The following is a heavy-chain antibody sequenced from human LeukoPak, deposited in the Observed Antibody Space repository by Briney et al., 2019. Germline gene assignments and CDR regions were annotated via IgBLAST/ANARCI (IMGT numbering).Heavy chain of an antibody. CDR1: GFTFSSYW. V-gene: IGHV3-74*01. Sequence: PGGSLRLSCAASGFTFSSYWMHWVRQAPGKGLVWVSRINSDGSSTSYADSVKGRFTISRDNSKNTLYLQMNSLRAEDTAVYYCAKDKSPYSSSWYRYFQHWGQGTLVTVSS. D-gene: IGHD6-13*01. CDR2: INSDGSST. J-gene: IGHJ1*01. CDR3: AKDKSPYSSSWYRYFQH.